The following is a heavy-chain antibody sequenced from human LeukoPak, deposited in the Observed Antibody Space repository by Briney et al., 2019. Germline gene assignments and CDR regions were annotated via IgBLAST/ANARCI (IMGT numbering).Heavy chain of an antibody. Sequence: AAETLSLTCGVSGGSMSSSSYYWGWIRQPPGKGLEWIIRSYYSGSTYYNPSLKSRVTISVDSSKNQCSLKLSSVTAADTAVYYCARHGTVSHRFDYWGQGTLVTVSS. CDR3: ARHGTVSHRFDY. CDR1: GGSMSSSSYY. CDR2: SYYSGST. V-gene: IGHV4-39*01. D-gene: IGHD4-17*01. J-gene: IGHJ4*02.